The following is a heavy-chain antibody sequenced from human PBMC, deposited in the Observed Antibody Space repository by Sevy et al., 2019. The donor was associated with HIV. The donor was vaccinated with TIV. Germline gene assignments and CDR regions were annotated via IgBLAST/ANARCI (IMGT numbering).Heavy chain of an antibody. V-gene: IGHV3-7*01. Sequence: GGSLRLSCAASGFTFSSYWMSWVRQAPGKGLEWVANIKQDGSEKYYVDSVKGRFTISRDNAKNSLYLQMNSLRAEDTAVYYCARAATAMVRGVIGLNWFDPWGQEPWSPSPQ. CDR2: IKQDGSEK. D-gene: IGHD3-10*01. J-gene: IGHJ5*02. CDR3: ARAATAMVRGVIGLNWFDP. CDR1: GFTFSSYW.